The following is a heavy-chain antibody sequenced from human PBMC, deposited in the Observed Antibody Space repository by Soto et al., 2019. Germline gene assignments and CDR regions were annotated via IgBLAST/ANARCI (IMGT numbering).Heavy chain of an antibody. CDR2: VYYSGST. Sequence: QLQLQESGPGLVKPSETLSLTCTVSGGSISSSTYYWAWIRQPPGKGLEWIGSVYYSGSTYYNPSLKSRVTISVDTSKNQFSLKLDSVTAADTALYYCARLRNIFLNFDYRGQGTLVTVSS. CDR1: GGSISSSTYY. J-gene: IGHJ4*02. V-gene: IGHV4-39*01. CDR3: ARLRNIFLNFDY. D-gene: IGHD3-9*01.